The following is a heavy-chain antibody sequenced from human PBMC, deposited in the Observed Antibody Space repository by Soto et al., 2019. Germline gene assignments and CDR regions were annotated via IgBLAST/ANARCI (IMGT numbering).Heavy chain of an antibody. D-gene: IGHD3-22*01. Sequence: PGGSLRLSGAASGFTFSSYSISWVRQAPWKGLEWVSAISGSGVSTYYADSVKGRFTISRDNSKNTLYLQMNSLRAEDTAVYYCAKVPYYYESRGYLPFDYCGQGTLVTFSS. CDR2: ISGSGVST. CDR3: AKVPYYYESRGYLPFDY. V-gene: IGHV3-23*01. J-gene: IGHJ4*02. CDR1: GFTFSSYS.